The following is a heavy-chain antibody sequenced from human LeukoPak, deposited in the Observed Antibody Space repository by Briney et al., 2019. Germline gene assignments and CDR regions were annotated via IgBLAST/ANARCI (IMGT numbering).Heavy chain of an antibody. Sequence: QAGGSLRLSCAASGFSFNNFAMSWVRQAPGKGLEWVSTIRGSGIGIFFADSVRGRFSISRDNSKNTLSLQMSSLRVDDTAVYYCAKDERNWNYNLASQTYDWGQGTLVTVSS. CDR1: GFSFNNFA. D-gene: IGHD1-7*01. J-gene: IGHJ4*02. CDR3: AKDERNWNYNLASQTYD. CDR2: IRGSGIGI. V-gene: IGHV3-23*01.